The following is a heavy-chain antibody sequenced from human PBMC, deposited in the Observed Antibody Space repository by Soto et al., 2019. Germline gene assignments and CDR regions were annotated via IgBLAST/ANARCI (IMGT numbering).Heavy chain of an antibody. Sequence: GGSLRLSCAASGFTFSNYAMSWVRQAPGKGLEWVSTISGGGDATYYADSVKGRFTISRDNSKSTLCLRMNSLRDEDTAVYYCAREWNPLNWFDPWGQGTLVTVSS. CDR2: ISGGGDAT. J-gene: IGHJ5*02. CDR1: GFTFSNYA. V-gene: IGHV3-23*01. D-gene: IGHD1-1*01. CDR3: AREWNPLNWFDP.